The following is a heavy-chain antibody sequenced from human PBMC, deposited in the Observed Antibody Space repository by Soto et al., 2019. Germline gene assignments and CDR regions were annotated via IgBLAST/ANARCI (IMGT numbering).Heavy chain of an antibody. CDR3: AREGGRLNWFDP. D-gene: IGHD1-26*01. Sequence: EVQLVESGGGLVQPGGSLRLSCAASGFTFSSYSMNWVRQAPGKGLEWVSYISSSSSTIYYADSVKGRFTISRDNAKNALYMHMDSLRDEDTAVCDCAREGGRLNWFDPWGQGTLVTVSS. J-gene: IGHJ5*02. V-gene: IGHV3-48*02. CDR2: ISSSSSTI. CDR1: GFTFSSYS.